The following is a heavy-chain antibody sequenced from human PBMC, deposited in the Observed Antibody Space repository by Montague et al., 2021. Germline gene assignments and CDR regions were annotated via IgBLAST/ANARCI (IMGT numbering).Heavy chain of an antibody. V-gene: IGHV4-61*01. Sequence: SETLSLTCSVSGDSVRCGIYHWGWIRQSPGEGLEWIGYIYYSRRTNYNPSLKSRVTISVDTSKNQFSLKLSSVTAADTAFYYCAVTNPYCYYGMDVWGQGTTVTVSS. D-gene: IGHD1-14*01. J-gene: IGHJ6*02. CDR1: GDSVRCGIYH. CDR3: AVTNPYCYYGMDV. CDR2: IYYSRRT.